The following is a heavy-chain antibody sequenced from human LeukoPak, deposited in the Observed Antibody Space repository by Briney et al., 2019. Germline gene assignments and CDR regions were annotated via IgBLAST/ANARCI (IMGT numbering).Heavy chain of an antibody. Sequence: GGSLRLSGTGSGFTFGGYAMSWVRQAPGKGLEWVSGISGRGDSTYFTESVKGRFAISRDNSRNTLYLQMSSLRAEDTAVYYCAKGSYYYDSSGYYSLDYWGQGTLVTVSS. CDR2: ISGRGDST. CDR1: GFTFGGYA. J-gene: IGHJ4*02. V-gene: IGHV3-23*01. D-gene: IGHD3-22*01. CDR3: AKGSYYYDSSGYYSLDY.